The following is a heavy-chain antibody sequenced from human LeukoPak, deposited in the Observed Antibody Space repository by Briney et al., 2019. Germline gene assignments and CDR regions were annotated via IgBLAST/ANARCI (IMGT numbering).Heavy chain of an antibody. CDR1: GFTFSSYG. CDR2: ISYDGSSK. Sequence: AGRSLRLSCAASGFTFSSYGMHWVRQAPGKGLEWVAVISYDGSSKYYADSVKGRFTISRDNSKNTLYLQMNSLRAEDTAVYYCAKDLAMGFPYGDIDYWGQGTLVTVPS. J-gene: IGHJ4*02. D-gene: IGHD4-17*01. V-gene: IGHV3-30*18. CDR3: AKDLAMGFPYGDIDY.